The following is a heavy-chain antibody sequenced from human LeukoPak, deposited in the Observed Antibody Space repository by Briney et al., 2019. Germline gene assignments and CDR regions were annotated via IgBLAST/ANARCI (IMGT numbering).Heavy chain of an antibody. CDR3: AREEGDYGAGAAFDI. J-gene: IGHJ3*02. Sequence: SETLSLTCADYGGSFSGYYWSWIRQPPGKGLEWIGEINHSGSTNYNPSLKSRVTISVDTSKNQFSLKLSSVTAADTAAYYCAREEGDYGAGAAFDIWGQGTMVTVSS. CDR1: GGSFSGYY. D-gene: IGHD4-17*01. CDR2: INHSGST. V-gene: IGHV4-34*01.